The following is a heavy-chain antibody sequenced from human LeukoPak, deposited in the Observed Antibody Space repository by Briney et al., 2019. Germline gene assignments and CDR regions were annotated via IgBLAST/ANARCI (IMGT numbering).Heavy chain of an antibody. D-gene: IGHD3-3*01. CDR2: ISAYNGNT. CDR3: ARDWSYYDFWSGYYRFDY. Sequence: VASVKVSCKASGYTFTSYGISWVRQAPGQGLEWMGWISAYNGNTNYAQKLQGRVTMTTDTSTSTAYMELRSLRSDDTAVYYCARDWSYYDFWSGYYRFDYWGQGTLVTVSS. V-gene: IGHV1-18*01. J-gene: IGHJ4*02. CDR1: GYTFTSYG.